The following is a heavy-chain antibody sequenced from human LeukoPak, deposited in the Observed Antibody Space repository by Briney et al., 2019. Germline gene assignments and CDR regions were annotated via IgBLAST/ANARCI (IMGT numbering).Heavy chain of an antibody. CDR1: GYTFTSYY. J-gene: IGHJ4*02. D-gene: IGHD3-22*01. CDR3: ARAALGYYDSSGYPY. Sequence: ASVKVSCKASGYTFTSYYMHWVRQAPGQGLEWMGWIDPNSGGTNYAQKFQGRVTMTRDTSISTAYMELSRLRSDDTAVYYCARAALGYYDSSGYPYWGQGTLVTVSS. CDR2: IDPNSGGT. V-gene: IGHV1-2*02.